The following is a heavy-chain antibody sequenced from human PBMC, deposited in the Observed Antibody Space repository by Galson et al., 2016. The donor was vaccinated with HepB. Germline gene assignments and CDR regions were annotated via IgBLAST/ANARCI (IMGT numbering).Heavy chain of an antibody. CDR2: ITNRSPIT. J-gene: IGHJ4*02. Sequence: SLRLSCAASGFAFSNYALGWVRQAPGKGLQWVSVITNRSPITYYGDSVKGRFTISRDNSKNMLNLQMNSLRGEDTAVYYCASGSYPSGPFDYWGQGALVTVSS. CDR3: ASGSYPSGPFDY. V-gene: IGHV3-23*01. CDR1: GFAFSNYA. D-gene: IGHD1-26*01.